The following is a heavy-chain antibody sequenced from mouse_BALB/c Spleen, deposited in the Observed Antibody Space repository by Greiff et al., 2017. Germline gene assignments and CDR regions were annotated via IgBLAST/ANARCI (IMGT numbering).Heavy chain of an antibody. V-gene: IGHV1-63*02. CDR3: ASGGSSPYWYFDV. CDR2: IYPGGGYT. D-gene: IGHD1-1*01. CDR1: GYTFTNYW. Sequence: QVQLQQSGAELVRPGTSVTISCKASGYTFTNYWLGWVKQRPGHGLEWIGDIYPGGGYTNYNEKFKGKATLTADTSSSTAYMQLSRLTSEASAVYFCASGGSSPYWYFDVWGAGTTVTVSS. J-gene: IGHJ1*01.